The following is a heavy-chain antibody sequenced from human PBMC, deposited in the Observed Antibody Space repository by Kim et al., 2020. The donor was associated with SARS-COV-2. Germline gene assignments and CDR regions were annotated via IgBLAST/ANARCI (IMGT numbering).Heavy chain of an antibody. CDR2: IYHSGST. CDR1: GYSISSGYY. D-gene: IGHD4-17*01. Sequence: SETLSLTCTVSGYSISSGYYWGWIRQPPGKGLEWIGSIYHSGSTYYNPSLKSRVTISVDTSKNQFSLKLSSVTAADTAVYYCARGSPTTVTVDYWGQGTL. J-gene: IGHJ4*02. CDR3: ARGSPTTVTVDY. V-gene: IGHV4-38-2*02.